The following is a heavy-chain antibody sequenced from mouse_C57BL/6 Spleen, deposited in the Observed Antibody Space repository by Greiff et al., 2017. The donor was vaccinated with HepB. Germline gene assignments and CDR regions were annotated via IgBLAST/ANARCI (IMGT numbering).Heavy chain of an antibody. J-gene: IGHJ4*01. V-gene: IGHV5-17*01. CDR2: ISSGSSTI. D-gene: IGHD2-1*01. Sequence: EVKLMESGGGLVKPGGSLKLSCAASGFTFSDYGMHWVRQAPEQGLEWVAYISSGSSTIYYADTVKGRSTISRDNAKNTLCLQLTSLRSEDTAMYYCGRGGYYGNYVYAMDYWGQGTSVTVSS. CDR3: GRGGYYGNYVYAMDY. CDR1: GFTFSDYG.